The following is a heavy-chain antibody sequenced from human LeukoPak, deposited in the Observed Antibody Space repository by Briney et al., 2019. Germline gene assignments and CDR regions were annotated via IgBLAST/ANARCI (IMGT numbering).Heavy chain of an antibody. CDR3: ARGQYYYDSSGPYI. D-gene: IGHD3-22*01. CDR2: INHSGST. CDR1: GGSFSGYY. J-gene: IGHJ3*02. V-gene: IGHV4-34*01. Sequence: SETLSLTCAVYGGSFSGYYWSWIRQPPGKGLEWIGEINHSGSTNYNPSLKSRVTVSVDTSKNQFSLKLSSVTAADTAVYYCARGQYYYDSSGPYIWGQGTMVTVSS.